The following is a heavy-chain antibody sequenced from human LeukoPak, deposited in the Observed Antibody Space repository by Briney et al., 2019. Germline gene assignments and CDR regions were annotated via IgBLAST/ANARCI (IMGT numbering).Heavy chain of an antibody. Sequence: GGSLRLSCAASGFTFSDYYMSWIRQAPGKGLEWVSYISSSGSTIYYADSVKGRFTISRDNAKNSLYLQMNSLRIEDTALYFCAKEGGLAAAGTIEDWGQGTLVTVTS. CDR2: ISSSGSTI. CDR1: GFTFSDYY. J-gene: IGHJ4*02. V-gene: IGHV3-11*01. D-gene: IGHD6-13*01. CDR3: AKEGGLAAAGTIED.